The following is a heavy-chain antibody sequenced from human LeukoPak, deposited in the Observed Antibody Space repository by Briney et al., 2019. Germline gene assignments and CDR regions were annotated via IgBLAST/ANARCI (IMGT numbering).Heavy chain of an antibody. D-gene: IGHD3-10*01. Sequence: ASVKVSCKASGYTFTSYGISWVRQAPGQGLEWMGWISAYNGSTNYAQKLQGRVTLTTDTSTSTAYMELRSLRSDDTAVYYCARDITMVRGVIIGYYYYVDVWGKGTTVTVSS. V-gene: IGHV1-18*01. CDR3: ARDITMVRGVIIGYYYYVDV. CDR1: GYTFTSYG. CDR2: ISAYNGST. J-gene: IGHJ6*03.